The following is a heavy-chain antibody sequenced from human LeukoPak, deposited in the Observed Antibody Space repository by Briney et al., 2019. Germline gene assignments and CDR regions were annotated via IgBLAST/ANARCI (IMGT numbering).Heavy chain of an antibody. V-gene: IGHV4-31*03. D-gene: IGHD6-6*01. J-gene: IGHJ3*02. CDR2: IYYGGST. Sequence: PSETLSLTCTVSGAPISSGDHFWSWVRRHPGKGLEWIGYIYYGGSTYYNPSLKSRLTISVDTSKNQFSLNLSSVTAADTAIYYCASRPRTGTSSFTDAFDIWGQGTMVTVSS. CDR3: ASRPRTGTSSFTDAFDI. CDR1: GAPISSGDHF.